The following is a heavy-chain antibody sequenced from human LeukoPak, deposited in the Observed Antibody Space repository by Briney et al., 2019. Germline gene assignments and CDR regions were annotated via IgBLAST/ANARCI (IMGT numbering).Heavy chain of an antibody. J-gene: IGHJ4*02. V-gene: IGHV4-34*01. Sequence: SETLSLTCAVYGGSFSGYYWSWIRQPPGKGLEWIGEINHSGSTNYNPSLKSRVTISVDTSKNQFSLKLSSVTAADTAVYYCARPEGDYVWGSYRYWGQGTLVTVSS. CDR3: ARPEGDYVWGSYRY. CDR2: INHSGST. CDR1: GGSFSGYY. D-gene: IGHD3-16*02.